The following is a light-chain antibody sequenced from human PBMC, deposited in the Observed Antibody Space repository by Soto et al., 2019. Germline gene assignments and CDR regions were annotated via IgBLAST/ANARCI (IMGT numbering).Light chain of an antibody. CDR3: QQYHSWPA. V-gene: IGKV1-5*01. J-gene: IGKJ1*01. CDR1: QNIGTS. CDR2: DAS. Sequence: DIQMTQSPSTLSASVGDRVTITCRASQNIGTSLAWYQQTPGKAPKLLISDASTLESGVPSRFGGSGSGTEFTLSITSLQPDDFAVYYCQQYHSWPAFGQGTKVEIK.